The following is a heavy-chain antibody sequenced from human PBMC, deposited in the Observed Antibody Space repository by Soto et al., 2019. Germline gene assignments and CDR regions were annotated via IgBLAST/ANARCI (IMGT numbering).Heavy chain of an antibody. J-gene: IGHJ4*02. D-gene: IGHD2-15*01. CDR3: AKHLSNGSPDY. V-gene: IGHV3-23*01. CDR1: GFTFSSYA. Sequence: EVQLLESGGALVQPGGSLRLSCAASGFTFSSYAMSWVRQAPGMGLEWVSLISGSGGGTYYADSVKGRFTISRENSKNTLYLQMNSLRAEDTAVFYCAKHLSNGSPDYWGQGTLVTVSS. CDR2: ISGSGGGT.